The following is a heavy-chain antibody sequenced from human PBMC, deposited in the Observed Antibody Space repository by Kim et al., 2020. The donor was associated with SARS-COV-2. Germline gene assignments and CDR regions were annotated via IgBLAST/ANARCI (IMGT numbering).Heavy chain of an antibody. V-gene: IGHV3-23*01. CDR2: ISGSGGST. CDR1: GFTFSSYA. Sequence: GGSLRLSCAASGFTFSSYAMSWVRQAPGKGLEWVSAISGSGGSTYYADSVKGRFTISRDNSKNTLYLQMNSLRAEDTAVYYCAKAGSWFGELLDWFDPWGQGTLVTVSS. CDR3: AKAGSWFGELLDWFDP. J-gene: IGHJ5*02. D-gene: IGHD3-10*01.